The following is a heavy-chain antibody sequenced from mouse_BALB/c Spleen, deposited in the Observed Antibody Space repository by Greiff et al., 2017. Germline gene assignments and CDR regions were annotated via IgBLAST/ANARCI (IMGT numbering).Heavy chain of an antibody. D-gene: IGHD1-1*01. CDR2: ISSGGST. Sequence: EVMLVESGGGLVKPGGSLKLSCAASGFTFSSYAMSWVRQTPEKRLEWVASISSGGSTYYPDSVKGRFTISRDNARNILYLQMSSLRSEDTAMYYCARGGKVDAMDYWGQGTSVTVSS. CDR3: ARGGKVDAMDY. J-gene: IGHJ4*01. CDR1: GFTFSSYA. V-gene: IGHV5-6-5*01.